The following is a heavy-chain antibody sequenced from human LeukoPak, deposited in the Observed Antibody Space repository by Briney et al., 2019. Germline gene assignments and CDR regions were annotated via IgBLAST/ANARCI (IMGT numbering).Heavy chain of an antibody. J-gene: IGHJ4*02. CDR1: GGSISSYY. Sequence: PSETVSLTCTVSGGSISSYYWSWIRQPPGKGLEWIGYIYYSGSTNYNPSLKSRVTISVDTSKNQFSLKLSSVTAAYTAVYYCASLDFWSGYFDYWGQGTLVTVSS. CDR3: ASLDFWSGYFDY. V-gene: IGHV4-59*01. D-gene: IGHD3-3*01. CDR2: IYYSGST.